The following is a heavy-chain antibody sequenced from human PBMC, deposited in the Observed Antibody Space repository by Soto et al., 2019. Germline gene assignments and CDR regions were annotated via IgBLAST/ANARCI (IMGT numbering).Heavy chain of an antibody. V-gene: IGHV3-33*01. J-gene: IGHJ4*02. CDR1: GFTFSSYG. CDR2: IWYDGSNK. CDR3: ARDPSPREWDFDY. D-gene: IGHD3-3*01. Sequence: GGSLRLSCAASGFTFSSYGMHWVRQAPGKGLEWVTVIWYDGSNKYYADSVKGRFTISRDNSKNTLYLQMNSLRAEDTAVYYCARDPSPREWDFDYWGQGTLVTVSS.